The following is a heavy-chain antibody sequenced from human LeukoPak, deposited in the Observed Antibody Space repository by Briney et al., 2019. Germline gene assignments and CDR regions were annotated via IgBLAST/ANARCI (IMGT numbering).Heavy chain of an antibody. CDR3: ARGGSGYDY. CDR1: GFTFSFYW. Sequence: GGSLRLSCAASGFTFSFYWMSWVRQAPGKGLEWVANIKPDGSEKFYVDSVKGRFTISKDNAENSVYLEMNSLRDEDTAVYYRARGGSGYDYWGQGTLVTVSS. CDR2: IKPDGSEK. J-gene: IGHJ4*02. V-gene: IGHV3-7*01. D-gene: IGHD5-12*01.